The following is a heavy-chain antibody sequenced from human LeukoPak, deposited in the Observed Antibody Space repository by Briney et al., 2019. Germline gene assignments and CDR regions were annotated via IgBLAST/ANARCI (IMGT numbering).Heavy chain of an antibody. CDR3: AREGRDGYKGDY. CDR1: GFTFSSHG. Sequence: GTSLRLSCAASGFTFSSHGMHWVRQAPGKGLEWVAVISYDGSNKYYADSVKGRFTISRDNSKNTLYLQMNSLRAEDTAVYYCAREGRDGYKGDYWGQGTLVTVSS. D-gene: IGHD5-12*01. CDR2: ISYDGSNK. V-gene: IGHV3-30*03. J-gene: IGHJ4*02.